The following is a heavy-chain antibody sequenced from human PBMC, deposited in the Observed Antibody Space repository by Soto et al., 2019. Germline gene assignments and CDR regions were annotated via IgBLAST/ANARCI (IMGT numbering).Heavy chain of an antibody. CDR3: ARSLGETTSLFDY. D-gene: IGHD1-26*01. Sequence: QVQLVQSGAEMKQPGASVKLSCQASGYIFIHCFMHWVRQAPGQGLEWMGGINPSSGTTTYAQKFQGRVPVTRDPSTSTVYMELSSLGSGDTAMYYCARSLGETTSLFDYWGQGSLVTVSA. CDR2: INPSSGTT. V-gene: IGHV1-46*01. J-gene: IGHJ4*02. CDR1: GYIFIHCF.